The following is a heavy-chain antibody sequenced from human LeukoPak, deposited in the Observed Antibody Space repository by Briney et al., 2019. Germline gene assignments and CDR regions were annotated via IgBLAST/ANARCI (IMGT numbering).Heavy chain of an antibody. CDR3: ARERITMARIDAFDI. V-gene: IGHV4-59*01. J-gene: IGHJ3*02. Sequence: SETLSLTCTVSGGSISSYYWSWIRQPPGKGLEWIGYIYYSGSTNYNPSLKSRVTISVDTSKNQFSLKLSSVTAADTAVYYCARERITMARIDAFDIWGQGTVVTVSS. D-gene: IGHD3-10*01. CDR1: GGSISSYY. CDR2: IYYSGST.